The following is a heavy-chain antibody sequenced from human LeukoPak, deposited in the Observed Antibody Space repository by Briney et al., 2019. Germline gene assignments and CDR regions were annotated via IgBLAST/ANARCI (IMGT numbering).Heavy chain of an antibody. V-gene: IGHV4-34*01. J-gene: IGHJ4*02. D-gene: IGHD3-16*01. CDR1: GGSFSGHY. CDR3: ARRVSGGLECDS. Sequence: PSETLSLTCAVYGGSFSGHYWTWIRQPPGKGLEWIGEINHNGITNYNPSLKSRVTISVDTSKNQFSLELRSVTAADTAVYYCARRVSGGLECDSWAQGSLVTVSS. CDR2: INHNGIT.